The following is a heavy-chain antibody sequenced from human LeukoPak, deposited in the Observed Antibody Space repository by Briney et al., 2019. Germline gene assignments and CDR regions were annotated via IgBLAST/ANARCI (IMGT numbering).Heavy chain of an antibody. CDR1: GGSFSGYY. D-gene: IGHD3-10*01. J-gene: IGHJ4*02. Sequence: SETLSLTCAVYGGSFSGYYWSWIRQPPGKGLEWIGEINHSGSTNYNPSLKSRVTISVDTSKNQFSLKLSSVTAADTAVYYCARESGYYSKDYWGQGTLVTVSS. CDR3: ARESGYYSKDY. V-gene: IGHV4-34*01. CDR2: INHSGST.